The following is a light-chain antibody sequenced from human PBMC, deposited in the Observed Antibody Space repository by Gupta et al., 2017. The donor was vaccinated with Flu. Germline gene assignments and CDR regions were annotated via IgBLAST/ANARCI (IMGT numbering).Light chain of an antibody. CDR3: QHSRT. V-gene: IGKV1-5*03. CDR2: EAS. CDR1: QSISSW. J-gene: IGKJ1*01. Sequence: DSQMTQSPSTLSASVGDRVIITCRASQSISSWLAGYQQKPGTAPELLICEASTLRNGVRARFSGSGSGTEFTRTSSSMQPDDFETYYGQHSRTFGQGTKVEL.